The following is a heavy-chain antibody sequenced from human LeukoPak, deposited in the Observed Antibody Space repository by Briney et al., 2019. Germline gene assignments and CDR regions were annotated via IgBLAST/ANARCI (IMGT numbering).Heavy chain of an antibody. V-gene: IGHV3-21*01. CDR1: GFTFISYS. D-gene: IGHD1-26*01. J-gene: IGHJ4*02. CDR3: ASPIVGATTIDY. Sequence: GGSLRLSCAASGFTFISYSMNWVRQAPGKGLEWVSSISSSSSYIYYADSVKGRFTISRDNAKNSLYLQMNSLRAEDTAVYYCASPIVGATTIDYWGQGTLVTVSS. CDR2: ISSSSSYI.